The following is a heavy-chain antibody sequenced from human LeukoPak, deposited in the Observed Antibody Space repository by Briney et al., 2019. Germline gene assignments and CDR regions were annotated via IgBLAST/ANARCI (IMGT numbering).Heavy chain of an antibody. CDR1: GYTFTAYY. V-gene: IGHV7-4-1*02. D-gene: IGHD2-2*01. CDR2: INTNTGNP. Sequence: ASVKVSCKTSGYTFTAYYLHWVRQAPGQGLEWMGWINTNTGNPMYAQGFTGRFVFSLDTSVSTAYLKISSLKAEDTAVYYCARLLVVVPGASIHWFDPWGQGTLVTVSS. J-gene: IGHJ5*02. CDR3: ARLLVVVPGASIHWFDP.